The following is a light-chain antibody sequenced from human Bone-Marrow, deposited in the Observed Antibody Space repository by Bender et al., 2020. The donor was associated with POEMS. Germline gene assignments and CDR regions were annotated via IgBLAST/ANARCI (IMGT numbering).Light chain of an antibody. CDR1: KLGDKY. Sequence: SYELTQPPSVSVSPGQTASITCSGDKLGDKYACWYQQKPGQSPVLVIYQDTKRPSGIPERFSGSNSGTTASLAITGLQAEDEADYYCQAYDRSLGGWVFGGGTKLTVL. CDR2: QDT. V-gene: IGLV3-1*01. CDR3: QAYDRSLGGWV. J-gene: IGLJ3*02.